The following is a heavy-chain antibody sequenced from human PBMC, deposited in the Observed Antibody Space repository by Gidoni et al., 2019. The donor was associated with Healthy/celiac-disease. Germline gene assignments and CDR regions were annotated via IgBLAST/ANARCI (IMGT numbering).Heavy chain of an antibody. CDR1: GGSISSYY. CDR3: ARVTSGSYYQIDY. CDR2: IYYSGST. J-gene: IGHJ4*02. D-gene: IGHD1-26*01. Sequence: QVQLQESGPGLVKPSETLSLTCTVSGGSISSYYWSWLRQPPGKGLEWLGYIYYSGSTTYNPSLKSRVTISVDTSKNQFSLKLSSVTAADTAVYYCARVTSGSYYQIDYWGQGTLVTVSS. V-gene: IGHV4-59*01.